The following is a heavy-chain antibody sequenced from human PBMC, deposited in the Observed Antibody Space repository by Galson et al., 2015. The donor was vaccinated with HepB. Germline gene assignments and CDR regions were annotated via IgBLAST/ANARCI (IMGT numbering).Heavy chain of an antibody. CDR2: ISYDGSNK. CDR1: GFTFSSYA. Sequence: SLRLSCAASGFTFSSYAMHWVRQAPGKGLEWVAVISYDGSNKYYADSVKGRFTISRDNSKNTLYLQMNSLRAEDTAVYYCARGGIAANLNFDYWGQGTLVTVSS. CDR3: ARGGIAANLNFDY. J-gene: IGHJ4*02. V-gene: IGHV3-30*04. D-gene: IGHD6-13*01.